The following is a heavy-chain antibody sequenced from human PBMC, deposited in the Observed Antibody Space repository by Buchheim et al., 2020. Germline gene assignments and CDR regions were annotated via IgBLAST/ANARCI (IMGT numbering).Heavy chain of an antibody. J-gene: IGHJ4*02. Sequence: QVQLVESGGGVVQPGRSLRLSCAASTFTFGIYGMHWVRQAPGKGLEWVAVISYDGSDKYYGESVKGRFTISRDNSKNTLYLQMNSLRPEDTAVYFCAKDSTSGGFGAATTFDYWGQGTMVTVS. CDR1: TFTFGIYG. CDR3: AKDSTSGGFGAATTFDY. CDR2: ISYDGSDK. V-gene: IGHV3-30*18. D-gene: IGHD3-10*01.